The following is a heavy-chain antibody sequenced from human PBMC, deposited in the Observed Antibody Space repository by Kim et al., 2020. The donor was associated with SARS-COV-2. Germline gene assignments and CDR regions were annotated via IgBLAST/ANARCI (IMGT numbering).Heavy chain of an antibody. CDR3: ARDLTTVDSYYYYYGMDV. Sequence: ASVKVSCKASGYTFTSYYMHWVRQAPGQGLEWMGIINPSGGSTSYAQKFQGRVTMTRDTSTSTVYMELSSLRSEDTAVYYCARDLTTVDSYYYYYGMDVWGQGPTVTVSS. CDR2: INPSGGST. CDR1: GYTFTSYY. J-gene: IGHJ6*02. D-gene: IGHD4-17*01. V-gene: IGHV1-46*01.